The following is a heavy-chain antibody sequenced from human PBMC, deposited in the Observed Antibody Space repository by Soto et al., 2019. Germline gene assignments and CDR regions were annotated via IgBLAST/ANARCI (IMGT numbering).Heavy chain of an antibody. J-gene: IGHJ4*02. CDR1: GGSISSGGYY. D-gene: IGHD6-19*01. Sequence: SETLSLTCTVSGGSISSGGYYWSWIRQHPGKGLEWIGYIYYSGSTYYNPSLKSRVTISVDTSKNKFSLKLSSVTAADTAVYYCESSRRQLRGWDYFDYWGQGTLVTVSS. CDR3: ESSRRQLRGWDYFDY. CDR2: IYYSGST. V-gene: IGHV4-31*03.